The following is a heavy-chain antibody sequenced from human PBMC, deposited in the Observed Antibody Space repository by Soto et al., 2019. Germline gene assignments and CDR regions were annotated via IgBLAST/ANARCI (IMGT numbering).Heavy chain of an antibody. V-gene: IGHV3-33*01. D-gene: IGHD3-10*01. J-gene: IGHJ6*02. Sequence: QVQLVESGGGVVQPGRSLRLSCAASGFTFSNYGMHWVRQAPGKGLEWVAVILNDGSNRYHADSVKDRFTISRDNSKNMLYLQMNSRRAEDTVVYYCARDDEYSGNGMDVWGQGTTVTVS. CDR2: ILNDGSNR. CDR1: GFTFSNYG. CDR3: ARDDEYSGNGMDV.